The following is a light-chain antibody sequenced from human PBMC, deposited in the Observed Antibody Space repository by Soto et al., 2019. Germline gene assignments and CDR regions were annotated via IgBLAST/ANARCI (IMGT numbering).Light chain of an antibody. Sequence: QSALTQPPSASGSPGQSVTISCTGTSSDVGAYNYVSWYQQYPGKAPKLMIYEVNKRPSGVPDRFSGSKSGKTASLTVSGIQPEDESAYHCTSYAGSNIWVFGGGTKLTVL. V-gene: IGLV2-8*01. J-gene: IGLJ3*02. CDR3: TSYAGSNIWV. CDR2: EVN. CDR1: SSDVGAYNY.